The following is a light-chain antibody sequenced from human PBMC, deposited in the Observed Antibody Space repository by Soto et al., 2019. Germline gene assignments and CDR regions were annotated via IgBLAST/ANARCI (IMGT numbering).Light chain of an antibody. Sequence: EIALTQSPGSLSLSPGERATLSCRARQSVSSNYLSWYQQKPGQAPRLLVYGASSRATGIPDRFSGSGSGTDFTLTISRLEPEDFAVYYCQQYGSSPTWTFGQGTKMDNK. J-gene: IGKJ1*01. CDR2: GAS. CDR3: QQYGSSPTWT. V-gene: IGKV3-20*01. CDR1: QSVSSNY.